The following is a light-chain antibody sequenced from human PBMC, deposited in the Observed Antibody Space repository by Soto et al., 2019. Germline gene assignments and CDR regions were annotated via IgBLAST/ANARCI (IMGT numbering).Light chain of an antibody. J-gene: IGLJ1*01. CDR1: SSDVGGYNY. Sequence: QSALTQPASASGSPGQSITRAGTGTSSDVGGYNYVSWYQQHPGKAPKLMIYEVSNRPSGVSNRFSGSKSGNTASLTISGLQAEDEADYYCSSYTSSSTLFGTGTKVTVL. CDR2: EVS. CDR3: SSYTSSSTL. V-gene: IGLV2-14*01.